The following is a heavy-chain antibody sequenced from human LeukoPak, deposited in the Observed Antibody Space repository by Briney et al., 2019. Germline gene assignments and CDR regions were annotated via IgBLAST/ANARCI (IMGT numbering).Heavy chain of an antibody. D-gene: IGHD3-10*01. CDR3: ACPQRGPGGYYTDF. CDR1: GYTFTGYY. CDR2: IHPNNGVT. Sequence: ASVKVSCKASGYTFTGYYMHWVRQAPGQGLEWVGWIHPNNGVTLCAQKFQGRITMTRDTSINTVYMELSSLTSDDTAIYYCACPQRGPGGYYTDFWGQGTLVTVSS. J-gene: IGHJ4*02. V-gene: IGHV1-2*02.